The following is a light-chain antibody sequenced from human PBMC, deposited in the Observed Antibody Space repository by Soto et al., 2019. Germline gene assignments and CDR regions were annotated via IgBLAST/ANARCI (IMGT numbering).Light chain of an antibody. CDR2: LAS. V-gene: IGKV2-28*01. J-gene: IGKJ2*02. Sequence: DIVMTQSPLSLPVTPGEPASISCRSSQILLHGNGYNYLDWYLQKPGQSPQLLIYLASSRASGVPDRFSGSGSGTDFTLKISRVEAEDVGVYYCMQALQTPWTFGQGTKLEIK. CDR1: QILLHGNGYNY. CDR3: MQALQTPWT.